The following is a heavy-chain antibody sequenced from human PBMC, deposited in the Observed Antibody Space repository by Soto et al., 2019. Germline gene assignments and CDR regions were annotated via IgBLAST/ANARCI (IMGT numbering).Heavy chain of an antibody. J-gene: IGHJ6*02. Sequence: QVQLQESGPGLVKPSQTLSLTCTVSGGSISSGGYYWRWSRQHPGKGLAWIGYIYYSGSTYYNPSLKSRVTISVDTSKDQFCLKLSSVTAADTAVYYCAVSRDGYSMDVWGQGTKVTVSS. CDR2: IYYSGST. CDR1: GGSISSGGYY. CDR3: AVSRDGYSMDV. D-gene: IGHD2-2*01. V-gene: IGHV4-31*03.